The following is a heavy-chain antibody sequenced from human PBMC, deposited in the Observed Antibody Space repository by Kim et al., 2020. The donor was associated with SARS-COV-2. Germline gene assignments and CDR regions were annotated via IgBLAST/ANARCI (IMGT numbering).Heavy chain of an antibody. J-gene: IGHJ6*03. V-gene: IGHV4-34*01. CDR3: ARGTRQWLSRHYYYYMDV. Sequence: LKSRVTISVDTSKNQFPLKLSSVTAAETAVYYCARGTRQWLSRHYYYYMDVWGKGTTVTVSS. D-gene: IGHD6-19*01.